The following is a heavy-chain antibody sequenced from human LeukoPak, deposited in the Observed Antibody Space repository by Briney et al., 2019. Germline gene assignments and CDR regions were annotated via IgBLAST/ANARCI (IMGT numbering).Heavy chain of an antibody. J-gene: IGHJ5*02. CDR2: INPSGGST. D-gene: IGHD4-17*01. CDR3: ARDNGMTTVTTYLNWFDP. Sequence: ASVKVSCKASGYTFTSYYMHWVRQAPGQGLEWMGIINPSGGSTSYAQKFQGRVTMTRDTSTSTVYMELSSLRSEDTAVYYCARDNGMTTVTTYLNWFDPWGQGTLVTVSS. V-gene: IGHV1-46*01. CDR1: GYTFTSYY.